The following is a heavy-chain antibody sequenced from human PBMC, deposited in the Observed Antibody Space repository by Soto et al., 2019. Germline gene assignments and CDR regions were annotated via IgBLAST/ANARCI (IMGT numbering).Heavy chain of an antibody. CDR1: GYTFTSYG. D-gene: IGHD1-1*01. CDR3: ARDKGVRYYYYGMDV. J-gene: IGHJ6*02. V-gene: IGHV1-18*01. CDR2: ISAYNGNT. Sequence: ASVKVCCKASGYTFTSYGISWVRQAPGQGLEWMGWISAYNGNTNYAQKLQGRVTMSTDTSTSTAYMELRSLRSDDTAVYYRARDKGVRYYYYGMDVWGQGTTVTVSS.